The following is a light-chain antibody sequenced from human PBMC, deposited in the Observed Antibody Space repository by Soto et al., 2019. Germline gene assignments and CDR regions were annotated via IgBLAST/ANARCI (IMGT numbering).Light chain of an antibody. J-gene: IGKJ1*01. Sequence: DIQVTQSPSSLSASVGDRVTITCGTSQNINIFLNWYQQKPGKVPKLLIYQASSLESGVPSRFSGSGSGTEFTLTISSLQTEDFATYYCQLYSVYSSWTFGQGTKVDIK. CDR3: QLYSVYSSWT. V-gene: IGKV1-5*03. CDR1: QNINIF. CDR2: QAS.